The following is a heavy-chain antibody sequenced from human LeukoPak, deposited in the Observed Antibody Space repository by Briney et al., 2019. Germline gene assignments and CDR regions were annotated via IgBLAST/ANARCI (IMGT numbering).Heavy chain of an antibody. J-gene: IGHJ4*02. Sequence: GGSLRLSCAASGFTVSNSYMSWVRQAPGKGLEWVSVLYSGGGAYYTDAVRGRFTISRDSSKNTLYLQMNSLRADDTAVYYCVGQTHKDYWGQGTLVTVSS. V-gene: IGHV3-53*01. CDR1: GFTVSNSY. CDR3: VGQTHKDY. CDR2: LYSGGGA.